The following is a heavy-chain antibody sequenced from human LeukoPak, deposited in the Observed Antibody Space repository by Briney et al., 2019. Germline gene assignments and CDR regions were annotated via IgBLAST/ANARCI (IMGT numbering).Heavy chain of an antibody. CDR1: GYTFTSYY. V-gene: IGHV1-46*03. D-gene: IGHD2-2*01. Sequence: ASVKVSCKASGYTFTSYYMHWVRHAPGQGLKWMEIMNPSGGSTSYAQKFQGRVTMTRDTSTSTVYMELSSLRSEYAAVYCCAINSLCSSTSCYSHFDYSGEGTLVTVSS. J-gene: IGHJ4*02. CDR2: MNPSGGST. CDR3: AINSLCSSTSCYSHFDY.